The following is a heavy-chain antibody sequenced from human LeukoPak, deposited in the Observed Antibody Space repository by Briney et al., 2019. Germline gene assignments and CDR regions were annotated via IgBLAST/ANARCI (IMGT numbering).Heavy chain of an antibody. J-gene: IGHJ4*02. CDR2: INSDGSGT. CDR3: ARDSGTTDFDY. Sequence: TGGSLRLSCAASGFTFSSYWMHWVRHAPGKGLVWVSRINSDGSGTRHADSVKGRFTISRDNAKNTLYLQMNTLRAEDTAVYYCARDSGTTDFDYWGQGTLVTVSS. CDR1: GFTFSSYW. V-gene: IGHV3-74*01. D-gene: IGHD2/OR15-2a*01.